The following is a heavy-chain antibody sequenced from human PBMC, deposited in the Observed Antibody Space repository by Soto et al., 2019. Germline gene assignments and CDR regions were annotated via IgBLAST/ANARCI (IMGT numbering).Heavy chain of an antibody. D-gene: IGHD3-22*01. CDR3: ARVVVVIPPGYYYAMDV. CDR1: GFTFSSYG. Sequence: PGGSLRLSCAASGFTFSSYGMHWVRQAPGKGLEWVAVIWYDGSNKYYADSVKGRFTISRDNSKNTLYLQMNSLRAEDTAVYYCARVVVVIPPGYYYAMDVWGQGTTVTVSS. V-gene: IGHV3-33*01. CDR2: IWYDGSNK. J-gene: IGHJ6*02.